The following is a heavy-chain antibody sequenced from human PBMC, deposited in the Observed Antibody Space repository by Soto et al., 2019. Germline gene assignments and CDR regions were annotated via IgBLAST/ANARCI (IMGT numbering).Heavy chain of an antibody. Sequence: RTLSLTRAISGDSVSSNSAAWNWIRQSQSGGLEWLGRTYYRSKWYNYYAVSVKSRISINPDTSKNQFSLQLNSVTPEDTAVYYCARDRYIAVAGTPFYYYYGMDVWGQGTTVTVSS. CDR1: GDSVSSNSAA. CDR3: ARDRYIAVAGTPFYYYYGMDV. CDR2: TYYRSKWYN. J-gene: IGHJ6*02. D-gene: IGHD6-19*01. V-gene: IGHV6-1*01.